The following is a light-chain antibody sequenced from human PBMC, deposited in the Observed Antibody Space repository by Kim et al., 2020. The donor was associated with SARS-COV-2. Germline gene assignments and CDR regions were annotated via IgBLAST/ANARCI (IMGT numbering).Light chain of an antibody. Sequence: DIQMTQSPSSLSASVGDRVTITCRASQSISSYLNWYQQKPGKAPKLLIYAASSLQSGVPSRFSGSGSGTDFTLTISSLQPEDFATYYCQPSYSTPPLTFGGGTKVDIK. J-gene: IGKJ4*01. CDR2: AAS. V-gene: IGKV1-39*01. CDR1: QSISSY. CDR3: QPSYSTPPLT.